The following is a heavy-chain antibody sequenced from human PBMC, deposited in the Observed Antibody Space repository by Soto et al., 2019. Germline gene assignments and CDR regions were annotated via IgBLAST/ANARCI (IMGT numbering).Heavy chain of an antibody. Sequence: EVQLLESGGGLVQPGGSLRLSCAASGFTFSSYAMSWVRQAPGKGLEWVSAISGSGGSTYYADSVKGRFTISRDNSKNTLYLQMNGLRAEDTAVYYCAKTIFGVVMTFDYWGQGTLVTVSS. CDR2: ISGSGGST. J-gene: IGHJ4*02. CDR3: AKTIFGVVMTFDY. V-gene: IGHV3-23*01. D-gene: IGHD3-3*01. CDR1: GFTFSSYA.